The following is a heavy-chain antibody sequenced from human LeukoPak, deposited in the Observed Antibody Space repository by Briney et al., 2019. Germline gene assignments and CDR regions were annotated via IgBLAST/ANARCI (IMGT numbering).Heavy chain of an antibody. D-gene: IGHD6-13*01. CDR1: GGSFSGYY. V-gene: IGHV4-34*01. CDR3: ARDAAAGINWFDP. J-gene: IGHJ5*02. Sequence: SETLSLTCAVYGGSFSGYYWSWIRQPPGKGLEWIGEINHSGSTIYNPSLKSRVTISVDTSKNQFSLKLSSVTAADTAVYYCARDAAAGINWFDPWGQGTLVTVSS. CDR2: INHSGST.